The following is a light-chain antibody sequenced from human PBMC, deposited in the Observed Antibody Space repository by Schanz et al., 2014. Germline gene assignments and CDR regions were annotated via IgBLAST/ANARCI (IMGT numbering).Light chain of an antibody. CDR2: GTS. V-gene: IGKV3-20*01. CDR3: HQYNNWPRT. CDR1: QTVSSSY. Sequence: EIVLTQSPGTLSLSPGERATLSCRASQTVSSSYLAWYQQKPGQAPRLLIYGTSIRATGIPDRFSGSGSGTDFTLTISRLEPEDFALYYCHQYNNWPRTFGQGTKVEIK. J-gene: IGKJ1*01.